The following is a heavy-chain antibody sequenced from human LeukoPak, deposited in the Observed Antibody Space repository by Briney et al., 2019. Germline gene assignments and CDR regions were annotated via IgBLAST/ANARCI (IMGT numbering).Heavy chain of an antibody. CDR1: GFTFSSYA. Sequence: GGSLRLSCAASGFTFSSYAMHWVRQAPGKGLEWVAVISYDGSNKYYADSVKGRFTISRDNSKNTLYLQMNSLRAEDTAVYYCARADHDILTGPDYWGQGTLVTVSS. D-gene: IGHD3-9*01. J-gene: IGHJ4*02. V-gene: IGHV3-30-3*01. CDR2: ISYDGSNK. CDR3: ARADHDILTGPDY.